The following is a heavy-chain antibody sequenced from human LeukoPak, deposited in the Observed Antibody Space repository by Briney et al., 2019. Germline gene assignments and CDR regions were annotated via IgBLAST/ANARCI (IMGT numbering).Heavy chain of an antibody. V-gene: IGHV1-69*05. CDR1: GGTFSSYA. CDR2: IIPIFGTA. D-gene: IGHD6-13*01. CDR3: ARAIPGIAAAGTTRYYYYYMDV. J-gene: IGHJ6*03. Sequence: GSSVKVSCKASGGTFSSYAISWVRQAPGQGLEWMGGIIPIFGTANYAQKFQGRVTITMDESTSTAYMELSSLRSEDTAVYYCARAIPGIAAAGTTRYYYYYMDVRGKGTTVTVSS.